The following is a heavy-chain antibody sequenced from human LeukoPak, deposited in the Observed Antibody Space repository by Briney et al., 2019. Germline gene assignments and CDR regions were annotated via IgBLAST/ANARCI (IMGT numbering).Heavy chain of an antibody. V-gene: IGHV3-66*02. J-gene: IGHJ4*02. Sequence: GGSLRLSCVASGFTVSTNYISWVRQAPGKGLEWVSIIYSGGSTYYADSVKGRFTVSRDNSKNTLYLQMKSLRADDTALYYCVRGSVFDQWGRGTLVTVSS. D-gene: IGHD3-10*01. CDR3: VRGSVFDQ. CDR2: IYSGGST. CDR1: GFTVSTNY.